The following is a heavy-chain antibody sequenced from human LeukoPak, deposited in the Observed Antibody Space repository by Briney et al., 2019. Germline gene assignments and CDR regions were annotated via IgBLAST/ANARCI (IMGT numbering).Heavy chain of an antibody. CDR3: AELGITMIGGV. V-gene: IGHV3-48*03. Sequence: GWSLRLSCAASGFSFSSYEMKCLRQAPGKGLEGVSYISSSGSTIYYADSVKGRFTISRDNAKNSLYLQMNSLRAEDTAVYYCAELGITMIGGVWGKGTTVTISS. J-gene: IGHJ6*04. D-gene: IGHD3-10*02. CDR2: ISSSGSTI. CDR1: GFSFSSYE.